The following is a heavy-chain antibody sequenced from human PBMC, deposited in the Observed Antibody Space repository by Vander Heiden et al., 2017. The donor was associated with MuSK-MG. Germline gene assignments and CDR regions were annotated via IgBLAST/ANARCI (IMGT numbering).Heavy chain of an antibody. Sequence: GHMVESGGGVVQPGSSLRLSCPPSGFTSGSLALHWARQAPGKGLESVAVISYDGSNKYYADSVKGRGTISRDNSKNTLYWQMNSLRAEETAVYYCARGITMVLSQGKNDAFDIWGRVTMVTVSS. CDR1: GFTSGSLA. V-gene: IGHV3-30-3*01. J-gene: IGHJ3*02. CDR3: ARGITMVLSQGKNDAFDI. CDR2: ISYDGSNK. D-gene: IGHD3-10*01.